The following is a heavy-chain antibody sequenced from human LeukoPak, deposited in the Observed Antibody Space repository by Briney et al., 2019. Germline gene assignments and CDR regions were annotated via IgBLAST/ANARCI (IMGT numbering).Heavy chain of an antibody. Sequence: GGSLRLSCAASGFTFSSYGMSWVRQAPGKRLEWVSAISGSGGSTYYADSVKGRFTISRDNSKNTLYLQMNSLRAEDTAVYYCARAYSGRYGLGYYYMDVWGKGTTVTISS. J-gene: IGHJ6*03. CDR1: GFTFSSYG. CDR3: ARAYSGRYGLGYYYMDV. V-gene: IGHV3-23*01. D-gene: IGHD1-26*01. CDR2: ISGSGGST.